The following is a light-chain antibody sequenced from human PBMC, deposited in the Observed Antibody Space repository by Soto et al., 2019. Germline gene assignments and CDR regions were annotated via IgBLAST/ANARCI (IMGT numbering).Light chain of an antibody. V-gene: IGKV3-20*01. CDR1: QSVSTSQ. CDR3: QQYGSSRT. Sequence: EIVLTQSPGTLSFSPGGRATLSCRASQSVSTSQLAWYQQKPGQAPRLLIFGASSRATGIPDRFRGSGSGTDFTLTISRLEPEDFAVYYCQQYGSSRTFGQGTRLEIK. CDR2: GAS. J-gene: IGKJ5*01.